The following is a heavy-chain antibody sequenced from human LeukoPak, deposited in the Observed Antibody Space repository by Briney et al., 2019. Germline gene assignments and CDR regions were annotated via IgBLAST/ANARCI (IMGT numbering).Heavy chain of an antibody. CDR2: INHSGST. J-gene: IGHJ5*02. CDR1: GFTFSSYS. Sequence: GSLRLSCAASGFTFSSYSMNWIRQPPGKGLEWIGEINHSGSTNYNPSLKSRVTISVDTSKNQFSLKLSSVTAADTAVYYCASVGAYSSSWHYDNWFDPWGQGTLVTVSS. D-gene: IGHD6-13*01. CDR3: ASVGAYSSSWHYDNWFDP. V-gene: IGHV4-34*08.